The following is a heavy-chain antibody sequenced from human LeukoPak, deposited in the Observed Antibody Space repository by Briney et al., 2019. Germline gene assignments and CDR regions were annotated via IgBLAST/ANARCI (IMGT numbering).Heavy chain of an antibody. J-gene: IGHJ4*02. CDR1: GFTFSSYS. D-gene: IGHD3-3*01. CDR3: ASLVTIFGVVTHDY. CDR2: ISSSSSYI. Sequence: GGSLRLSCAASGFTFSSYSMNWVRQAPGKGLEWVSSISSSSSYIYYADSVKGRFTISRDNAKNSLYLQMNSLRAEDTAVYYCASLVTIFGVVTHDYWDQGTLVTVSS. V-gene: IGHV3-21*01.